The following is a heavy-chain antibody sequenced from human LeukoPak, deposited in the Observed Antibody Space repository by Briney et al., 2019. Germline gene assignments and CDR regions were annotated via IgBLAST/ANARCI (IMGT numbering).Heavy chain of an antibody. V-gene: IGHV3-53*01. CDR1: GFTVSSNY. CDR2: IYSGGSI. Sequence: PGGSLRLSCAASGFTVSSNYMSWVRQAPGKGLEWVSVIYSGGSIYYADSVKGRFIISRDNSKNTLYLQMNSLRAEDTAVYYCAREQYYDFWSGQGGAFDVWGQGAMVTVSA. J-gene: IGHJ3*01. CDR3: AREQYYDFWSGQGGAFDV. D-gene: IGHD3-3*01.